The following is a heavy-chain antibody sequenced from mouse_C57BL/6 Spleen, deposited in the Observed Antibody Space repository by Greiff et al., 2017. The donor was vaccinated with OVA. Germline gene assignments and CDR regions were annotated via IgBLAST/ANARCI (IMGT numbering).Heavy chain of an antibody. CDR1: GYTFTSYW. Sequence: QVQLKQPGAELVRPGSSVKLSCKASGYTFTSYWMDWVKQRPGQGLEWIGNIYPSDSETHYNQKFKDKATLTVDKSSSTAYMQLSSLTSEDSAVYYCARSLYGNFDYWGQGTTLTVSS. D-gene: IGHD2-1*01. CDR2: IYPSDSET. J-gene: IGHJ2*01. CDR3: ARSLYGNFDY. V-gene: IGHV1-61*01.